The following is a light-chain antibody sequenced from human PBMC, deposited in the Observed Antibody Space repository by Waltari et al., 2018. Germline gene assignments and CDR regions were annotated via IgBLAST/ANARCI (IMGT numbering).Light chain of an antibody. CDR2: KVS. V-gene: IGKV1-5*03. CDR1: QTPNQW. Sequence: DIQMTQSPPMLSASAVDSVPITFPPTQTPNQWVAWYQQKSGTAPRLLIYKVSRLQSGVPPRFSGSGSGTDFTLTIDGLQPDDSATYYCQQYDSYPYTFGRGTKVQF. J-gene: IGKJ2*01. CDR3: QQYDSYPYT.